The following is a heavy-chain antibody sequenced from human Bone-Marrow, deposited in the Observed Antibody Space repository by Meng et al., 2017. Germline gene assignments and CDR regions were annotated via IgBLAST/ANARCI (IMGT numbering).Heavy chain of an antibody. D-gene: IGHD3-10*01. CDR3: ARVLRGWGYFDY. CDR2: IYSGGTT. CDR1: GFSVSSSY. Sequence: VQVVETGGGLLQPGGSLRLSCAASGFSVSSSYMSWVCQAPGKGPEWVSVIYSGGTTYYADSVKGRFTISRDNSRNTLYLQVNSLRAEDTAVYYCARVLRGWGYFDYWGQGTLVTVSS. V-gene: IGHV3-53*02. J-gene: IGHJ4*02.